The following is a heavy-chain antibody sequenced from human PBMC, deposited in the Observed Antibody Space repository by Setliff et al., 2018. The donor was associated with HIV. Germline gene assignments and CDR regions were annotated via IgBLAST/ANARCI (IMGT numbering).Heavy chain of an antibody. Sequence: ETLSLTCAVYGGSFSGYYWSWIRQPPGKGLEGFGEINHSGSTNYNPSLKRRVTISVDTSKNQFSLKLSSVTAADTAVYYCARVSVTYWYSIYRNYYYHMDVWGKGTTVTVSS. CDR2: INHSGST. D-gene: IGHD2-8*02. CDR3: ARVSVTYWYSIYRNYYYHMDV. J-gene: IGHJ6*03. CDR1: GGSFSGYY. V-gene: IGHV4-34*01.